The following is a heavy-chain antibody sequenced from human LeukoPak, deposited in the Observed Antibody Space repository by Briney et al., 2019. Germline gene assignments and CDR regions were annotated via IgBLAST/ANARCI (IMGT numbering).Heavy chain of an antibody. D-gene: IGHD1-26*01. CDR2: IYHSGST. V-gene: IGHV4-4*02. CDR1: GGSISSSNW. CDR3: ARVTGGYYLGAVMS. Sequence: SETLSLTCAVSGGSISSSNWWSWVRQPPGKGLEWIGEIYHSGSTNYNPSLKSRVTISVDKSKNQFSLKLSSVTAADAAVYYCARVTGGYYLGAVMSWGQGTLVTVSS. J-gene: IGHJ5*02.